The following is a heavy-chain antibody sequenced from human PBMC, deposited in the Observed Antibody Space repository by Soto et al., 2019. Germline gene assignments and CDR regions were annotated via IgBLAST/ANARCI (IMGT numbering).Heavy chain of an antibody. CDR1: GYSFTSYW. V-gene: IGHV5-51*01. J-gene: IGHJ5*02. CDR2: IYPGDSDT. D-gene: IGHD3-9*01. Sequence: GESLKISCKGSGYSFTSYWIGWVRQMPGKGLEWMGIIYPGDSDTRYSPSFQGQVTISADKSISTAYLQWSSLKASDTAMYYCARGVERYFDIPSWFDPWGQGTLVTVSS. CDR3: ARGVERYFDIPSWFDP.